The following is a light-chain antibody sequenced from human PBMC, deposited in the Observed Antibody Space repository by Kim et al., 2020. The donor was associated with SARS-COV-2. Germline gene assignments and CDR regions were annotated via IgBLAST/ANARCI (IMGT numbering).Light chain of an antibody. Sequence: SSVKLTCTLSSGHSNSFIAGHQQQPGKAPRFLMKVEGSGSYNKGGGVPDRFSGSRSGADRYLIISNLHSEDEADYYCETWDSNIQVFGGGTQLTVL. CDR1: SGHSNSF. CDR2: VEGSGSY. CDR3: ETWDSNIQV. V-gene: IGLV4-60*03. J-gene: IGLJ3*02.